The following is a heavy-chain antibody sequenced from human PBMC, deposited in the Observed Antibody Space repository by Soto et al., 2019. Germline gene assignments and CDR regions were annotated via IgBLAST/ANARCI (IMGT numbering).Heavy chain of an antibody. V-gene: IGHV3-30*03. CDR3: APGGCSGGSCYSNPLYDN. CDR2: ISYDGSNK. J-gene: IGHJ4*01. D-gene: IGHD2-15*01. Sequence: SLRLSCAASGFTFSSYGMHWVRQAPGKALEWVAVISYDGSNKYYADSVKGRFTISRDNSKNTLYLQMNSLRAEDTAVYYCAPGGCSGGSCYSNPLYDNGGQGALGAVSS. CDR1: GFTFSSYG.